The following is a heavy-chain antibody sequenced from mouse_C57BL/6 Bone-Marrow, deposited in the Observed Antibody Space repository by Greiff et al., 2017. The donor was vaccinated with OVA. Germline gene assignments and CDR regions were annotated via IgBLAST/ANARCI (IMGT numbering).Heavy chain of an antibody. CDR1: GFSLTSYG. CDR3: ARNGWLLPLYAMDY. J-gene: IGHJ4*01. V-gene: IGHV2-2*01. Sequence: VMLVESGPGLVQPSQSLSITCTVSGFSLTSYGVHWVRQSPGKGLEWLGVIWSGGSTDYNAAFISRLSISKDNSKSQVFFKMNSLQADDTAIYYCARNGWLLPLYAMDYWGQGTSVTVSS. D-gene: IGHD2-3*01. CDR2: IWSGGST.